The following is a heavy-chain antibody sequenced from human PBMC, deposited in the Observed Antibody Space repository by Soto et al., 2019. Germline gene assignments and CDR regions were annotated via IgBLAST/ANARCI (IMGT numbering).Heavy chain of an antibody. Sequence: GGSLRLSCAASGFTFSSYAMSWVRQAPGKGLEWVSAISGSGGSTYYADSVKGRFTISRDNSKNTLYLQMNSLRAEDTAVYYCAKEASREWFGELFDDYWGQGTLVTVSS. CDR3: AKEASREWFGELFDDY. CDR1: GFTFSSYA. J-gene: IGHJ4*02. CDR2: ISGSGGST. D-gene: IGHD3-10*01. V-gene: IGHV3-23*01.